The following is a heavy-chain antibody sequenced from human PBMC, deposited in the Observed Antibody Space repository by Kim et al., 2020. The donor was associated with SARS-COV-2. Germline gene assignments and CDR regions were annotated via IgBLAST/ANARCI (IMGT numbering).Heavy chain of an antibody. CDR3: ARHPRDFWDITFFDY. V-gene: IGHV4-39*01. CDR2: IYYSGST. J-gene: IGHJ4*02. CDR1: GGSISSSSYY. D-gene: IGHD2-15*01. Sequence: SETLSLTCTVSGGSISSSSYYWGWIRQPPGKGLEWIGSIYYSGSTYYNPSLKSRVTISVDTSKNQFSLKLSSVTAADTAVYYCARHPRDFWDITFFDYWGQGTLVTVSS.